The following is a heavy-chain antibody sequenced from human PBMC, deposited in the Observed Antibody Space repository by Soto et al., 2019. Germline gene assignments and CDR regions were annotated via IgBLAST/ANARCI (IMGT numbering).Heavy chain of an antibody. J-gene: IGHJ4*02. CDR2: IIPIFGTA. V-gene: IGHV1-69*13. CDR1: GGTFSSYA. Sequence: VASVKVSCKASGGTFSSYAISWVRQAPGQGLEWMGGIIPIFGTANYEQKFQGRVTITADESTSTAYMELSSLRSEDTAVYYCARDGGSYARLYYFDYWGQGTLVTVSS. CDR3: ARDGGSYARLYYFDY. D-gene: IGHD1-26*01.